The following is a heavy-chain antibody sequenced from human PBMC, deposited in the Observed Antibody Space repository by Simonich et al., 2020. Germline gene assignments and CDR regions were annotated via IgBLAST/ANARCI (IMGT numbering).Heavy chain of an antibody. Sequence: EVQLVESGGGLVQPGGSLRLSCAASGFTFSSYWMSGVRQAPGKGLEWVANIKQDGSEKYYGESVKGRFTITRDNAKNSLYLQMNSLRAEDTAVYYCARDGLGTAYYYYMDVWGKGTTVTVSS. CDR2: IKQDGSEK. D-gene: IGHD7-27*01. J-gene: IGHJ6*03. CDR1: GFTFSSYW. CDR3: ARDGLGTAYYYYMDV. V-gene: IGHV3-7*01.